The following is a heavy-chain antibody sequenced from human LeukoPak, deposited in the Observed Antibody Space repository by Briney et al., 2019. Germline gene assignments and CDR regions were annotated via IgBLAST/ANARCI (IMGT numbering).Heavy chain of an antibody. Sequence: SKTLSLTCTVSGGSISSSSYYWGWIRQPPGKGLEWIASIYYSGSTYYNPSLKSRVTISVDTSKNQFSLKLSSVTAADTAVYYCARIEVSTLWKMDVWGQGTTVTVSS. CDR1: GGSISSSSYY. CDR2: IYYSGST. CDR3: ARIEVSTLWKMDV. V-gene: IGHV4-39*01. D-gene: IGHD4-17*01. J-gene: IGHJ6*02.